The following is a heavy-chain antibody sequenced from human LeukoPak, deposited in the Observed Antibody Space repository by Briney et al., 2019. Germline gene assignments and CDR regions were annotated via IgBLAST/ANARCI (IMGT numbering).Heavy chain of an antibody. CDR2: INHSGST. CDR3: ARRRILIGTDFDY. D-gene: IGHD1-1*01. V-gene: IGHV4-34*01. CDR1: GGSFSGYY. J-gene: IGHJ4*02. Sequence: SETLSLTCAVYGGSFSGYYWSWIRQPPGKGLEWIGEINHSGSTNYNPSVKSRVTISVDTSKNQFSLKLSSVTAADTAVYYCARRRILIGTDFDYWGQGTLVTVSS.